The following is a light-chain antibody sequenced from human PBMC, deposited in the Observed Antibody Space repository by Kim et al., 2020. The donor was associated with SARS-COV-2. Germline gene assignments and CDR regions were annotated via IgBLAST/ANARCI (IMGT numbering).Light chain of an antibody. V-gene: IGKV3-20*01. CDR3: KHYGGSLPKYT. CDR1: QSVSSSF. CDR2: GAS. J-gene: IGKJ2*01. Sequence: EIVLTQSPGTLSLSSRERATLSCRASQSVSSSFLAWYQQKPGQAPRLLIYGASSRATGTPDRFSGSGSGTDFTLTISRLEPEDFAVYYCKHYGGSLPKYTFGQGTKLEI.